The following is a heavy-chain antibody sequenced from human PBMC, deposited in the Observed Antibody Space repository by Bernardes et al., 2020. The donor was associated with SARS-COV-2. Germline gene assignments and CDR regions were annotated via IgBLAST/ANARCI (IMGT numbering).Heavy chain of an antibody. CDR3: ARQELHPLGYFYGFDV. V-gene: IGHV4-39*01. CDR2: IYYSGST. Sequence: SETLSLTCTVSGGSISSSSYYWGWIRQPPGKGLEWIGSIYYSGSTYYNPSLKSRVTISVDTSKNQFSLKLNSVTAADTAVYFCARQELHPLGYFYGFDVWGLGTAVTVSS. CDR1: GGSISSSSYY. D-gene: IGHD1-26*01. J-gene: IGHJ6*02.